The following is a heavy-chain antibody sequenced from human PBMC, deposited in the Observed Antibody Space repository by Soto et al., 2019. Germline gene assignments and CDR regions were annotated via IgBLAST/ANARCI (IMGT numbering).Heavy chain of an antibody. CDR1: GYTFTSYG. CDR3: AREGGDRSGYWHSADY. D-gene: IGHD3-22*01. Sequence: ASVKVSCKASGYTFTSYGISWVRQAPGQGLEWMGWISAYNGNTNYAQKLQGRVTMTTDTSTSTAYMELRSLRSDDTAVYYCAREGGDRSGYWHSADYCGQGPLVTVYS. CDR2: ISAYNGNT. J-gene: IGHJ4*02. V-gene: IGHV1-18*01.